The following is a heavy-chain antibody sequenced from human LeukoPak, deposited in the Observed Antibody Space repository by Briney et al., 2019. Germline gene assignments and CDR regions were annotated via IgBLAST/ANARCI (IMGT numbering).Heavy chain of an antibody. D-gene: IGHD6-19*01. V-gene: IGHV3-23*01. CDR3: ARGGAPGYSTGWIDH. CDR2: ISGSGDRT. CDR1: GFTFSSYA. J-gene: IGHJ4*02. Sequence: GGSLRLSCAASGFTFSSYAMSWVRQTPGKGLDWVSTISGSGDRTSYADSVKGRFTISRDNSRNTLYLQMNSLRAEDTAMYHCARGGAPGYSTGWIDHWGQGTLVTVSS.